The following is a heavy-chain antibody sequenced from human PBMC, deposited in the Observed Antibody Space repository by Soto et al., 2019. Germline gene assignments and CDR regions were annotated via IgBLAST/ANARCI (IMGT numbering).Heavy chain of an antibody. CDR2: MNPNSGNT. CDR3: ARTGPYYYGSGSYYNVGYYYYYMDV. CDR1: GYTFTSYD. D-gene: IGHD3-10*01. J-gene: IGHJ6*03. Sequence: ASVKVSCKASGYTFTSYDINWVRQATGQGLEWMGWMNPNSGNTGYAQKFQGRVTMTRNTSISTAYMELSSLRSEDTAVYYCARTGPYYYGSGSYYNVGYYYYYMDVWGKGTTVTVSS. V-gene: IGHV1-8*01.